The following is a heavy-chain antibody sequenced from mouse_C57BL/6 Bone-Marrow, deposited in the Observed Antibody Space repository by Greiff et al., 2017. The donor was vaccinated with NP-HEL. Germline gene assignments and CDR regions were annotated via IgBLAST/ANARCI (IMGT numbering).Heavy chain of an antibody. V-gene: IGHV1-26*01. J-gene: IGHJ2*01. CDR2: INPNNGGT. D-gene: IGHD4-1*01. CDR3: ANWAYYFDY. Sequence: VQLQQSGPELVKPGASVKISCKASGYTFTDYYMNWVKQSHGKSLEWIGDINPNNGGTSYNQKFKGKATLTVDKSSSTAYMELRSLTSEDSAVYYCANWAYYFDYWGQGTTLTVSS. CDR1: GYTFTDYY.